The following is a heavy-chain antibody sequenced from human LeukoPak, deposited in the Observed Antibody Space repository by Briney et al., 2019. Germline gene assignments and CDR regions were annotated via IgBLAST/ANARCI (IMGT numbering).Heavy chain of an antibody. J-gene: IGHJ4*02. CDR2: IYYSGST. CDR3: ARGHSYYDNSGYSGIDY. V-gene: IGHV4-59*01. Sequence: SETLSLTCTVSGGSISSYYWSWIRQPPGKGLEWIGYIYYSGSTNYNPSLKSRVTISVDTSKNQFSLKLSSVTAADTAVYYCARGHSYYDNSGYSGIDYWGRGTLITVSS. CDR1: GGSISSYY. D-gene: IGHD3-22*01.